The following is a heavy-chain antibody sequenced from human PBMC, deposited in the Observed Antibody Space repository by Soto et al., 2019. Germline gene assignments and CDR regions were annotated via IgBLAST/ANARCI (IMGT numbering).Heavy chain of an antibody. J-gene: IGHJ6*03. CDR1: GGSISSSSYY. D-gene: IGHD3-10*01. V-gene: IGHV4-39*01. CDR3: ARHWHNYGSGSYWGDYYYYMDV. Sequence: PSETLSLTCTVSGGSISSSSYYWGWIRQPPGKGLEWIGSIYYSGSTYYNPSLRSRVTISVDTSKHQFSLKLSSVTAADTAVYYCARHWHNYGSGSYWGDYYYYMDVWGKGTTVTVSS. CDR2: IYYSGST.